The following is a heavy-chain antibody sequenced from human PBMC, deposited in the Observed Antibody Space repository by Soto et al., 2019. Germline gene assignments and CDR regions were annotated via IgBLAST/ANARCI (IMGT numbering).Heavy chain of an antibody. CDR2: INHSGST. J-gene: IGHJ5*02. Sequence: PSETLSLTCAAYGGSFSDYYWSWIRQPPGKGLEWIGEINHSGSTNYNPSLKSRVTMSLDTSKNQFSLKLSSVTAADTAVYYCAGGRRDILLIGWFDPWGQGTLVTVSS. D-gene: IGHD2-8*01. CDR1: GGSFSDYY. V-gene: IGHV4-34*01. CDR3: AGGRRDILLIGWFDP.